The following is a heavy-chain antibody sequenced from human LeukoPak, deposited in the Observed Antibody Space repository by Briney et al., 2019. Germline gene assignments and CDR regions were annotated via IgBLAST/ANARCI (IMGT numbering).Heavy chain of an antibody. V-gene: IGHV4-59*11. J-gene: IGHJ5*02. CDR3: ARVSGSSLNNWFDP. CDR1: GGSFSNHY. Sequence: PSETPSLTCTVFGGSFSNHYWGWLRQPPGKGLEWIGYFYHSGTTNYNPSLKSRVTMSVDTSKKQFSLKLTSVTAADTAVYYCARVSGSSLNNWFDPWGQGTLVTVSS. D-gene: IGHD1-26*01. CDR2: FYHSGTT.